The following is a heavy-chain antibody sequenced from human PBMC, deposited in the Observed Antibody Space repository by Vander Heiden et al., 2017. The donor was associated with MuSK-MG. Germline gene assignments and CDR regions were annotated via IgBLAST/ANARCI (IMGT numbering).Heavy chain of an antibody. CDR1: GGSISSSSYY. CDR3: ARPSMVRGVIIPAFDI. Sequence: QLQLQESGPGLVKPSETLSLTCTVPGGSISSSSYYWGWIRQPPGKGLEWIGSTYYSGSTYYNPSLKSRVTISVDTSKNQFSLKLSSVTAADTAVYYCARPSMVRGVIIPAFDIWGQGTMVTVSS. CDR2: TYYSGST. J-gene: IGHJ3*02. V-gene: IGHV4-39*01. D-gene: IGHD3-10*01.